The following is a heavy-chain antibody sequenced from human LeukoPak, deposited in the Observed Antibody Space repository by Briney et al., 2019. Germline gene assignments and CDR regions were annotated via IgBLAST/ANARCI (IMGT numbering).Heavy chain of an antibody. CDR3: ARFAVAMYTLGHYAYYMDV. D-gene: IGHD3-16*01. Sequence: PSETLSLTCTVSGGSVSSFYWSWIRQSPGKGLEWIGYFYYSGSTNYNPSLKSRVTISVDTSKNQFSLNLSSMTAADTALYYCARFAVAMYTLGHYAYYMDVWGKGTTVTVSS. V-gene: IGHV4-59*02. CDR2: FYYSGST. J-gene: IGHJ6*03. CDR1: GGSVSSFY.